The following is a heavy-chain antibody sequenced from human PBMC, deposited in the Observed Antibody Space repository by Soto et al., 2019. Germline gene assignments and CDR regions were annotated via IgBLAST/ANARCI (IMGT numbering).Heavy chain of an antibody. D-gene: IGHD1-1*01. V-gene: IGHV1-8*01. CDR2: MNPNSGNT. CDR3: ARGFNWNDGDYYYYYYYKDV. Sequence: ASVKVSCKASGYTFTSYDINWVRQATGQGLEWMGWMNPNSGNTGYAQKFQGRVTMTRNTSISTAYMELSSLRSEDTAVYYCARGFNWNDGDYYYYYYYKDVWGKGTTVTVSS. CDR1: GYTFTSYD. J-gene: IGHJ6*03.